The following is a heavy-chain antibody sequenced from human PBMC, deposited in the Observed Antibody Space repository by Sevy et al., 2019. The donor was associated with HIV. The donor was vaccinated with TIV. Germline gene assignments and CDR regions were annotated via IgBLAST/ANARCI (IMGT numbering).Heavy chain of an antibody. CDR2: IIPIFGTA. J-gene: IGHJ3*02. CDR1: GGTFSSYA. Sequence: ASVKVSCKASGGTFSSYAISWVRQAPGQGLEWMGGIIPIFGTANYAQKFQGRVTITAYESTGTAYMELSSLGSEDTAVYYCARASGDGYNLADAFDIWGQGTMVTVSS. D-gene: IGHD5-12*01. V-gene: IGHV1-69*13. CDR3: ARASGDGYNLADAFDI.